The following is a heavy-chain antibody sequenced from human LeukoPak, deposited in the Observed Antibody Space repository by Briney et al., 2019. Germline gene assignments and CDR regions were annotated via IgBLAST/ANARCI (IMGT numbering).Heavy chain of an antibody. CDR1: GGSISSTNW. J-gene: IGHJ1*01. Sequence: PSETLSLTCGVSGGSISSTNWWSWIRQPPGKGLEWIGSIYYSGSTYYNPSLKSRVTISVDTSKNQFSLKLSSVTAADTAVYYCARQLAAAAALALYPKYFQHWGQGTLVTVSS. CDR2: IYYSGST. V-gene: IGHV4-39*01. D-gene: IGHD6-13*01. CDR3: ARQLAAAAALALYPKYFQH.